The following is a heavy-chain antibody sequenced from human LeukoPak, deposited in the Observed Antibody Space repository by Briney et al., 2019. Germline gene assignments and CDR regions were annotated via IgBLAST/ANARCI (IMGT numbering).Heavy chain of an antibody. Sequence: SETLSLTCAVYGGSFSGYYWSWIRQPPGKGLEWIGYIYYSGSTYYNPSLKSRVTISVDTSKNQFSLKLSSVTAADTAVYYCARDAGRDGYNYFDYWGQGTLVTVSS. J-gene: IGHJ4*02. CDR1: GGSFSGYY. D-gene: IGHD5-24*01. CDR2: IYYSGST. CDR3: ARDAGRDGYNYFDY. V-gene: IGHV4-30-4*08.